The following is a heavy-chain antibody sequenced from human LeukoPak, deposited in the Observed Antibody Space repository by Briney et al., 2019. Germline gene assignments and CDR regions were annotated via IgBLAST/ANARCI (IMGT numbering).Heavy chain of an antibody. CDR2: ISGSGGST. Sequence: GGSLRLSCAASGFTFSSYAMSWVRQAPGKGLEWVSAISGSGGSTYYADSAKGRFTISRDNSKDTLYLQMNSLRAEDTAVYYCANLNVRGSYPHNWFDPWGQGTLVTVSS. D-gene: IGHD3-16*02. J-gene: IGHJ5*02. CDR3: ANLNVRGSYPHNWFDP. V-gene: IGHV3-23*01. CDR1: GFTFSSYA.